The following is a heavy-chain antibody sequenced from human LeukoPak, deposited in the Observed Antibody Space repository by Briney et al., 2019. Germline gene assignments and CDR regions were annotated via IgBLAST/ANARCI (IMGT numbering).Heavy chain of an antibody. Sequence: GGSLRLSCAASGFTFSSYAMHWVRQAPGKGLEWVAVISYDGSNKYYADSVKGRFTISRDNSKNTLYLQMNSLRAEDTAVYYCARGKLRIVVTKNNWFDPWGQGTLVTVSS. CDR3: ARGKLRIVVTKNNWFDP. J-gene: IGHJ5*02. D-gene: IGHD3-22*01. V-gene: IGHV3-30-3*01. CDR2: ISYDGSNK. CDR1: GFTFSSYA.